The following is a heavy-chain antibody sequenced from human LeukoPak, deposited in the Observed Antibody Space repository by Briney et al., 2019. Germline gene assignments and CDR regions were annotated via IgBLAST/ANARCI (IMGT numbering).Heavy chain of an antibody. V-gene: IGHV4-30-4*01. CDR2: IYYSGST. J-gene: IGHJ6*02. CDR3: ARVSIAVAGPGYYYYGMDV. CDR1: GGSISSGDYY. Sequence: PSETLSLTCTVSGGSISSGDYYWSWIRQPPGKGLEWIGYIYYSGSTYYNPSLKSRVTISVDTSKNQFSLKLSSVTAADTAVYYCARVSIAVAGPGYYYYGMDVWGQGTTVTVPS. D-gene: IGHD6-19*01.